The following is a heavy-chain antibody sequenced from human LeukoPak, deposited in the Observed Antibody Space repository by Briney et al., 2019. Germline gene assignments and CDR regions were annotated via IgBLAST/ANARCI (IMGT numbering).Heavy chain of an antibody. V-gene: IGHV3-21*06. J-gene: IGHJ4*02. D-gene: IGHD6-13*01. CDR2: ISSSSRYM. Sequence: GRSLRLSCAASGFTFSSYTMHWVRQAPGKGLEWVSVISSSSRYMYYADSVKGRFTISRDNAKNSLYLQMNSLRAEDTAVYYCARVSTAVSLAIDYWGQGTLVTVST. CDR1: GFTFSSYT. CDR3: ARVSTAVSLAIDY.